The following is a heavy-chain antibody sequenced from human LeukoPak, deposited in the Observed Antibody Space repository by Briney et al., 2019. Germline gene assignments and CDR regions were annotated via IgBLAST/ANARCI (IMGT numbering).Heavy chain of an antibody. D-gene: IGHD4-23*01. J-gene: IGHJ2*01. CDR1: GGSISSYY. Sequence: SETLSLTCTVSGGSISSYYWSWIRQPPGKGLEWIGEINHSGSTNYNPSLKSRVTISVDTSKNQFSLKLSSVTAADTAVYYCARRRYYGGNSKKTLDWYFDLWGRGTLVTVSS. CDR3: ARRRYYGGNSKKTLDWYFDL. CDR2: INHSGST. V-gene: IGHV4-34*01.